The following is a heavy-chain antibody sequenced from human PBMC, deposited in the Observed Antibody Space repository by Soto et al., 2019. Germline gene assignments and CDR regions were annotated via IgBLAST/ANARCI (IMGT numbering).Heavy chain of an antibody. CDR2: INPGTGRT. CDR3: AREIVVVGGDYYRGRDV. D-gene: IGHD3-22*01. V-gene: IGHV1-46*02. J-gene: IGHJ6*02. CDR1: GYTFKSHY. Sequence: QVQLVQSGAEVRKPGASVKVSCKASGYTFKSHYIHWLRQAPGQGLEWLGVINPGTGRTTYAQRFQGRVIMVRGTSTSTVNMDLSSLRSEDTAVYYCAREIVVVGGDYYRGRDVWGQGTRVTVSS.